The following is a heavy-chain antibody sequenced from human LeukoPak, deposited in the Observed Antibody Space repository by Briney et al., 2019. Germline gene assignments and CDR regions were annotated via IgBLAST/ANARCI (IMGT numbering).Heavy chain of an antibody. V-gene: IGHV3-48*01. CDR3: ARVLTHLGDAFDI. Sequence: GGSLRLSCAASGFTFSSYSMNWVRQAPGKGLEWVSYISSSSSTIYYADSVKGRFTISRDNAKNSLYLQMNSLRAEDTAVYYCARVLTHLGDAFDIWGQGTMVTVSS. CDR2: ISSSSSTI. CDR1: GFTFSSYS. J-gene: IGHJ3*02. D-gene: IGHD3-9*01.